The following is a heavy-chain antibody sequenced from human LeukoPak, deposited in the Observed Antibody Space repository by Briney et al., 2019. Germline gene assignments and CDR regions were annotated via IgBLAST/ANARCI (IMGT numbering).Heavy chain of an antibody. CDR2: IDDGGGST. D-gene: IGHD3-9*01. CDR1: GFTFNNYA. CDR3: TSRYGSGPESRFDP. V-gene: IGHV3-23*01. J-gene: IGHJ5*02. Sequence: GGSLRLSCAASGFTFNNYAMSWVRQAPGKGLEWVSGIDDGGGSTYYADSVKGRFTVSRDNSKNTLYLQMNSLTTEDTAVYYCTSRYGSGPESRFDPWGQGTLVTVST.